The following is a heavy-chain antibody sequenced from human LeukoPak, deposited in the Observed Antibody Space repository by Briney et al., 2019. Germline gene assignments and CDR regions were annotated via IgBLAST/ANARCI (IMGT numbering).Heavy chain of an antibody. CDR1: GGTFSSYA. V-gene: IGHV1-69*05. J-gene: IGHJ4*02. Sequence: GASVKVSCKASGGTFSSYAISWVRQAPGQGLEWMGGIIPIFGTANYAQKFQGRVTITTDESTSTAYMELSSLGSEDTAVYYCASTYCANGVCYAGPFDYWGQGTLVTVSS. CDR2: IIPIFGTA. D-gene: IGHD2-8*01. CDR3: ASTYCANGVCYAGPFDY.